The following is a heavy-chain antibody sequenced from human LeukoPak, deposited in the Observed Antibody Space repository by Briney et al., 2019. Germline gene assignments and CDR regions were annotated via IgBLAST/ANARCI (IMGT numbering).Heavy chain of an antibody. CDR1: GFTFSDYY. J-gene: IGHJ4*02. Sequence: GGSLRLSCAASGFTFSDYYMSWIRQAPGKGLEWVSSISSSSSYIYYADSVKGRFTISRDNAKNSLYLQMNSLRAEDTAVYYCARDYYYDSSGYSPLDYWGQGTLVTVSS. V-gene: IGHV3-11*06. CDR3: ARDYYYDSSGYSPLDY. D-gene: IGHD3-22*01. CDR2: ISSSSSYI.